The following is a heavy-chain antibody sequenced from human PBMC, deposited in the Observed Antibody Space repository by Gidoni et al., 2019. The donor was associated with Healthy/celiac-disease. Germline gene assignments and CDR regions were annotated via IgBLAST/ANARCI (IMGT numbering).Heavy chain of an antibody. CDR3: ARIGTVTTLIYYYYGMDV. J-gene: IGHJ6*02. CDR1: GFTFSSYS. V-gene: IGHV3-21*01. D-gene: IGHD4-17*01. CDR2: ISSSSSYI. Sequence: EVQLVESGGGLVKPGGSLRLSCAASGFTFSSYSMNWVRQAPGKGLEWVSSISSSSSYIYYADSVKGRFTISRDNAKNSLYLQMNSLRAEDTAVYYCARIGTVTTLIYYYYGMDVWGQGTTVTVSS.